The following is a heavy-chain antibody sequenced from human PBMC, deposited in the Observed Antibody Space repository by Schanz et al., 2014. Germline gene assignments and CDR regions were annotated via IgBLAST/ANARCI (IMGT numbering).Heavy chain of an antibody. CDR2: IDRGGSPT. V-gene: IGHV3-43*01. J-gene: IGHJ4*02. D-gene: IGHD3-22*01. CDR1: GFTSAEYS. CDR3: AKEKLGSKWLSAR. Sequence: EFQLVESGGGVVQPGGSLRLSCAGSGFTSAEYSLHWVRQAPNKGLEWVCLIDRGGSPTFYADSVRGRFTVSRDNSRNSLYLQMNKLRPEDTAIYYCAKEKLGSKWLSARWGQGALVIVSS.